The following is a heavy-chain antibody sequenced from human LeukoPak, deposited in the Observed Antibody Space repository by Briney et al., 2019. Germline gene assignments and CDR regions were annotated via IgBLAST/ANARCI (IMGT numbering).Heavy chain of an antibody. D-gene: IGHD5-18*01. J-gene: IGHJ4*02. CDR2: INAGNGNT. V-gene: IGHV1-3*01. Sequence: ASVKVSCKASGYTFTSYAMHWVRQAPGQRLEWMGWINAGNGNTKYSQKFQGRVTITRDTSASTAYMELCSLRSEDTAVYYCARDPPGYGYFDYWGQGTLVTVSS. CDR1: GYTFTSYA. CDR3: ARDPPGYGYFDY.